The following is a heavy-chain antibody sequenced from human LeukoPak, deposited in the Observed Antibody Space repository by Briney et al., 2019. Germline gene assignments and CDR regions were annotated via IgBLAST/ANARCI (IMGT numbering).Heavy chain of an antibody. Sequence: SETLSLTCAVYGGSFSGYYWSWIRQPPGKGLEWIGEINRSGSTNYNPSLKSRVTISVDTSKNQFSLKLSSVTAADTAVYYCARGPRYYYGSGSYHDAFDIWGQGTMVTVSS. CDR2: INRSGST. V-gene: IGHV4-34*01. J-gene: IGHJ3*02. CDR1: GGSFSGYY. D-gene: IGHD3-10*01. CDR3: ARGPRYYYGSGSYHDAFDI.